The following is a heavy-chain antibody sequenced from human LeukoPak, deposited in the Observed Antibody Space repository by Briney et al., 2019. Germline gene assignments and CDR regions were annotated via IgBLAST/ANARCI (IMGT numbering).Heavy chain of an antibody. Sequence: ASVKVSCKASGGTFSSYAISWVRQAPGQGLEWMGRIIPILGIANYAQKFQGRVTITADKSTSTAYMELSSLRSEDTAVYCCASTSLGGSGTNWFDPWGQGTLVTVSS. CDR2: IIPILGIA. V-gene: IGHV1-69*04. D-gene: IGHD3-10*01. CDR1: GGTFSSYA. CDR3: ASTSLGGSGTNWFDP. J-gene: IGHJ5*02.